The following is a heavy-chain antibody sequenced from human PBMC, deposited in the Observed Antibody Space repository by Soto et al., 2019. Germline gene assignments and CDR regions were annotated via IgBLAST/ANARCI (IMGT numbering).Heavy chain of an antibody. D-gene: IGHD3-16*02. CDR1: GFTFSSYA. J-gene: IGHJ4*02. CDR3: AKSAYDYVWGSYRYYFDY. V-gene: IGHV3-23*01. CDR2: ISGSGGST. Sequence: GGSLRLSCAASGFTFSSYAMSWVRQAPGKGLEWVSAISGSGGSTYYADSVEGRFTISRDNSKNTLYLQMNSLRAEDTAVYYCAKSAYDYVWGSYRYYFDYWGQGTLVTVSS.